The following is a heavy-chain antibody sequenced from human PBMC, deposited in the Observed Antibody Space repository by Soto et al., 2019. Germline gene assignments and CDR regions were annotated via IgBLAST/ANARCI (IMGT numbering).Heavy chain of an antibody. CDR3: ARSLHSYDSSGQRYFDY. CDR2: IYPGDSDT. D-gene: IGHD3-22*01. V-gene: IGHV5-51*01. Sequence: PGESLKISCKGSGYSFTSYWIGWVRQMPGKGLEWMGIIYPGDSDTRYSPSFQGQVTISADKSISTAYLQWSSLKASDTAMYYCARSLHSYDSSGQRYFDYWGQGTLVTVSS. J-gene: IGHJ4*02. CDR1: GYSFTSYW.